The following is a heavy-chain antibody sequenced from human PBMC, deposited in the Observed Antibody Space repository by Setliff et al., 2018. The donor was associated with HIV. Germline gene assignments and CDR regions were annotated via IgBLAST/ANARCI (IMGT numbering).Heavy chain of an antibody. CDR3: VRTGSSTSWGVYHYYYMDI. J-gene: IGHJ6*03. CDR1: GGSISSGSYY. V-gene: IGHV4-61*02. D-gene: IGHD3-10*01. CDR2: FYTRGGT. Sequence: SETLSLTCTLSGGSISSGSYYWTWIRQPAGKGLEWIGRFYTRGGTNYNPSLNSRVTISVDTSKNLFSLEMTSMTAADTAVYYCVRTGSSTSWGVYHYYYMDIWGKG.